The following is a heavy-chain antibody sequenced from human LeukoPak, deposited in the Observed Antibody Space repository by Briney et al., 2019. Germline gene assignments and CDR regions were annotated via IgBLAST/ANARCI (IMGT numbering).Heavy chain of an antibody. CDR3: AKAPGPAAISWFDP. CDR1: GFSLSGSA. J-gene: IGHJ5*02. CDR2: IRSKANSYVK. Sequence: GGSLRLSCAASGFSLSGSALHWVRQASGKGLEWLGRIRSKANSYVKVYAESVEGRLTISRDNAKNSLYLQMNSLRAEDTALYYCAKAPGPAAISWFDPWGQGTLVTVSS. V-gene: IGHV3-73*01. D-gene: IGHD2-2*01.